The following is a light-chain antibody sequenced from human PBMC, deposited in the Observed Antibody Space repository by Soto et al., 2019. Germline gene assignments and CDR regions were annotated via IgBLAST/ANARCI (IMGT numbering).Light chain of an antibody. CDR1: QSVKNY. V-gene: IGKV3-11*01. J-gene: IGKJ4*01. CDR3: QHRDGWPTALT. Sequence: EVILSQSPATLSLSPGERSPLSYRSSQSVKNYLAWYQQKPGQAPRLLIYDASNRATGIPARFSGSGSGTYFTLTIRSLEPEEFAVFCGQHRDGWPTALTFGGGTKVDIK. CDR2: DAS.